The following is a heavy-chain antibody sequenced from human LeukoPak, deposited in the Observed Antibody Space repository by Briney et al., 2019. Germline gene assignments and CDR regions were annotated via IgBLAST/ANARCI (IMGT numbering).Heavy chain of an antibody. CDR1: GFTFSNYW. CDR2: ITQDGSEK. Sequence: PGGSLRVSCAASGFTFSNYWMSWVRQAPGKGLEWVANITQDGSEKYFVGSVKGRFTISRDNAKSSVFLQMNSLRAEDTAVYYCARDGGGWTFFDYWGQGTPVTVSS. CDR3: ARDGGGWTFFDY. J-gene: IGHJ4*02. D-gene: IGHD6-19*01. V-gene: IGHV3-7*04.